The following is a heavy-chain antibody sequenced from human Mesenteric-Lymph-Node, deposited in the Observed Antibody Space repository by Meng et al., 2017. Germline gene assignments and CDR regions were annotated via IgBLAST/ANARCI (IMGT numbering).Heavy chain of an antibody. CDR2: IKSKTDGGTT. CDR1: GYSIRTGYY. J-gene: IGHJ4*02. D-gene: IGHD3-22*01. Sequence: ETLSLTCAVSGYSIRTGYYWGWTRQAPGKGLEWVGRIKSKTDGGTTDYAAPVKGRFTISRDDSKNTLYLQMNRLRAEDTAVYYGAKVHDSSGYYINAAWDYWGQGTLVTVSS. CDR3: AKVHDSSGYYINAAWDY. V-gene: IGHV3-15*01.